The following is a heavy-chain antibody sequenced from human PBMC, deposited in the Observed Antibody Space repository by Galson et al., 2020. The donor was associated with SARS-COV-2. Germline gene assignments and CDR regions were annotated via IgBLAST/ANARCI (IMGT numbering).Heavy chain of an antibody. J-gene: IGHJ6*02. D-gene: IGHD3-22*01. Sequence: GSLRLSCAASGFTFSSYAMSWVRQAPGKGLEWVSAISGSGGSTYYADSVKGRFTISRDNSKNTLYLQMNSLRAEDTAVYYCAKDYYDSSGRGFYYYGMDVWGQGTTVTVSS. V-gene: IGHV3-23*01. CDR2: ISGSGGST. CDR3: AKDYYDSSGRGFYYYGMDV. CDR1: GFTFSSYA.